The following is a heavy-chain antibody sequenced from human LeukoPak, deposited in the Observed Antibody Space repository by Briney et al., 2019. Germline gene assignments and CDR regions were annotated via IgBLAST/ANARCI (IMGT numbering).Heavy chain of an antibody. Sequence: SETLSLTCTVSNGSISSFYWTWLRQPPGKGLVWLGYIYYTSTTDYNPSLKSRVTISVDTSKNQFSLKLSSVTAADTAVYYCARHGGSKTFDYWGQGTLVTVSS. D-gene: IGHD3-16*01. CDR2: IYYTSTT. V-gene: IGHV4-59*01. J-gene: IGHJ4*02. CDR1: NGSISSFY. CDR3: ARHGGSKTFDY.